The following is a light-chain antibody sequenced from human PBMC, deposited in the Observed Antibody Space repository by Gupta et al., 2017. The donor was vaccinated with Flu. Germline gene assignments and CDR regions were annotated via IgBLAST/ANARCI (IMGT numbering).Light chain of an antibody. CDR3: KRGAHPWT. CDR2: EVS. J-gene: IGKJ2*02. CDR1: QSLVYKNGISY. Sequence: IYCRSSQSLVYKNGISYLNWFQQRPGQSPRRLIYEVSNRDSGVPDRFSCSGSVTDFTLKISRVEAEDVGVYYCKRGAHPWTFGQGTRLEI. V-gene: IGKV2-30*01.